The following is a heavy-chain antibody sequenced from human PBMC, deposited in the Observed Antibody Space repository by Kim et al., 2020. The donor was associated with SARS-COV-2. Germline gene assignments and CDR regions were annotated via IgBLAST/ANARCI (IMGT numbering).Heavy chain of an antibody. V-gene: IGHV3-23*01. Sequence: GGSLRLSCAASGFTFSSYPMSWVRQAPGKGLEWVSAISGSGGSTYYADSVKGRFTISRDNSKNTLYLQMNSLRAEDTAVYYCAKDYYGSGSYYKFDYWGQGTLVTVSS. J-gene: IGHJ4*02. D-gene: IGHD3-10*01. CDR3: AKDYYGSGSYYKFDY. CDR1: GFTFSSYP. CDR2: ISGSGGST.